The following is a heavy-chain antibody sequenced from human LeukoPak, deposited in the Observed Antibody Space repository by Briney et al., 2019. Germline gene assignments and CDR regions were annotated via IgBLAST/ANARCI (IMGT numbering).Heavy chain of an antibody. Sequence: GGSLRLSCAASGFTFSNYWMHWVRQVPGKGLVWVSRIGTDGSSTTYADYVKGRFTISRDNAKNTLYLQMNSLRAEDTAVYYCARDKYGGNSNAFDIWGQGTLVTVSS. CDR2: IGTDGSST. CDR3: ARDKYGGNSNAFDI. D-gene: IGHD4-23*01. J-gene: IGHJ3*02. V-gene: IGHV3-74*01. CDR1: GFTFSNYW.